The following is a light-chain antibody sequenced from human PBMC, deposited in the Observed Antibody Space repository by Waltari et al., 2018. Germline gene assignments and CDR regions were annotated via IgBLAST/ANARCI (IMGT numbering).Light chain of an antibody. J-gene: IGKJ1*01. CDR1: QSVSRA. V-gene: IGKV3-20*01. Sequence: SLSPGERATLSCRASQSVSRALAWYQQKPGQAPRLLIYDAFSRATGIPDRFSGSGSGTDFSLTISRLEPEDFAVYYCQKYESLPATFGQGTKVEIK. CDR2: DAF. CDR3: QKYESLPAT.